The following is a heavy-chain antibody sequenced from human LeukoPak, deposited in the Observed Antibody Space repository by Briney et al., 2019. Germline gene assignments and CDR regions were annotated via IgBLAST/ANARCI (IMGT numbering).Heavy chain of an antibody. Sequence: ASVKVSCKASGGTFSSYAISWVRQAPAQGLEWMGGIIPIFGTANYAQKFQGRVTITADKSTSTAYMELSSLRSEDTAVYYCARGDYYGSGSYAYAFDIWGQGTMVTVSS. CDR2: IIPIFGTA. J-gene: IGHJ3*02. CDR3: ARGDYYGSGSYAYAFDI. V-gene: IGHV1-69*06. CDR1: GGTFSSYA. D-gene: IGHD3-10*01.